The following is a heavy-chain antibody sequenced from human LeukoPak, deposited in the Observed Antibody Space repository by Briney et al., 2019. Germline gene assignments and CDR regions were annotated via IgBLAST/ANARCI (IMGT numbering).Heavy chain of an antibody. D-gene: IGHD2-15*01. CDR1: GFTFSNYA. CDR2: ITGSGA. CDR3: AKDAGSGRETDY. J-gene: IGHJ4*02. V-gene: IGHV3-23*01. Sequence: VGSLRLSCAASGFTFSNYAMRWVRQAPGKGLEGVSTITGSGASFAASVKGWFTISRDNSQNTLYLQMNSLRAEDTALYFCAKDAGSGRETDYWGQGTQVTVSS.